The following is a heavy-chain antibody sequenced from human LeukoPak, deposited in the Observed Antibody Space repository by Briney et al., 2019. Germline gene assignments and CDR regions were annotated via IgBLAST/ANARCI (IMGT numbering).Heavy chain of an antibody. CDR1: GFTFSTYS. Sequence: PGGSLRLSCAASGFTFSTYSLNWVRQAPGKGLEWVSHISSTSNTIYYADSVKGRFTISRDNAKNSLYLQMNSLRAEDTAVYYCAREPAYYGDSQALDYWGQGTLVTVSS. CDR2: ISSTSNTI. D-gene: IGHD4-17*01. J-gene: IGHJ4*02. CDR3: AREPAYYGDSQALDY. V-gene: IGHV3-48*04.